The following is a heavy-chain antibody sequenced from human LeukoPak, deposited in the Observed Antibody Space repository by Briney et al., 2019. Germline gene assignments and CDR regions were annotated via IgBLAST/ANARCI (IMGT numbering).Heavy chain of an antibody. CDR1: GFTFSSYA. D-gene: IGHD3-22*01. Sequence: GGSLRLSCAASGFTFSSYAMSWVRQAPGKGLEWVSAISGSGGSTYYADSVKGRFTISRDNSKNTLYLQMNSLRAEDMAVYYCAKDQKGYYDSSGYSVHWGQGTLVTVSS. V-gene: IGHV3-23*01. CDR3: AKDQKGYYDSSGYSVH. CDR2: ISGSGGST. J-gene: IGHJ4*02.